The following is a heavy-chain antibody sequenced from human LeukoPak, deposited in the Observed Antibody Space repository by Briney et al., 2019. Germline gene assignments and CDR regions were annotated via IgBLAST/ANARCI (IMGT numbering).Heavy chain of an antibody. Sequence: SETLSLTCTVSGGSISSYYWSWIRQPPGKGLEWIGYIYYSGSTNYNPSLKSRVTISVDTSKNQFSLKLSSVTAADTAVYYCARVHARFLEWLSFDHWGQGTLVTVSS. CDR3: ARVHARFLEWLSFDH. V-gene: IGHV4-59*01. J-gene: IGHJ4*02. CDR2: IYYSGST. D-gene: IGHD3-3*01. CDR1: GGSISSYY.